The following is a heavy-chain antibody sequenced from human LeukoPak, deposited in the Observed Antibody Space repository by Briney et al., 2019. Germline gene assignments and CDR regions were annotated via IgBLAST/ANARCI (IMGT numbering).Heavy chain of an antibody. D-gene: IGHD2-21*02. Sequence: SETLSLTCAVYGGSFSGYYWSWIRQHPQKGLEWIGYIYYSGSTYYNPSVMGRVTISVDTSKNQFSLKLSSVTAADTAVYYCARENIVVVTAQRYNWFDPWGQGTLVTVSS. CDR1: GGSFSGYY. J-gene: IGHJ5*02. V-gene: IGHV4-34*09. CDR2: IYYSGST. CDR3: ARENIVVVTAQRYNWFDP.